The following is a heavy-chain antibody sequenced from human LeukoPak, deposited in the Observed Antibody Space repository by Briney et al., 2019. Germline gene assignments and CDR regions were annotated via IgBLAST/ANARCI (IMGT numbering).Heavy chain of an antibody. J-gene: IGHJ6*04. Sequence: SVKVSCKTIGGRFKSYGFSWVRQAPGQGLEWMGGIIPLSGTPDYAQKFQDRLTITADKSTSTAYMELSSLRSEDTAVYYCASATLRCSGGSCYEMDVWGKGTTVTVSS. CDR3: ASATLRCSGGSCYEMDV. D-gene: IGHD2-15*01. V-gene: IGHV1-69*06. CDR2: IIPLSGTP. CDR1: GGRFKSYG.